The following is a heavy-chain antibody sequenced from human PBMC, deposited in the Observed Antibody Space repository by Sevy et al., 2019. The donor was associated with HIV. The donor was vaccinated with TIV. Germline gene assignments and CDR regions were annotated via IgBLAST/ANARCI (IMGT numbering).Heavy chain of an antibody. V-gene: IGHV1-2*02. J-gene: IGHJ6*02. CDR1: GYTFTDYY. Sequence: ASVKVSCKASGYTFTDYYIHWVRQAPGQGLEWMGWINPKSGGTNYAQKFHGRVTMTRDTSISTACMALSRLRSDDTAVYYCARVVEPAGIDPYYYGVDVWGPGATVTVSS. CDR2: INPKSGGT. D-gene: IGHD2-2*02. CDR3: ARVVEPAGIDPYYYGVDV.